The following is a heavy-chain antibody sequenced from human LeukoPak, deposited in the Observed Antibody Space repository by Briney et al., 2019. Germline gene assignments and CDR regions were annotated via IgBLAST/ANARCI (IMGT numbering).Heavy chain of an antibody. Sequence: GGSLRLSCAASGFTFSSYGMHWVRQAPGKGLEWVVVISYDGSNKYYADSVKGRFTISRDNSKNTLYLQMNSLRAEDTAVYYCAKVRGIGGSYRYSGYWGQGTLVTVSS. V-gene: IGHV3-30*18. J-gene: IGHJ4*02. CDR3: AKVRGIGGSYRYSGY. CDR1: GFTFSSYG. CDR2: ISYDGSNK. D-gene: IGHD3-16*02.